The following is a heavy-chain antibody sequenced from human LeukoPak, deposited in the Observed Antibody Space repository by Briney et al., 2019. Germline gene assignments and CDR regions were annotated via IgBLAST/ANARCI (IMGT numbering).Heavy chain of an antibody. V-gene: IGHV4-38-2*01. J-gene: IGHJ4*02. CDR2: IYHTGST. D-gene: IGHD3-22*01. CDR3: ASGGTAVVMALTYYFDT. Sequence: ASETLSLTCAVSGYSISSGYYWGWIRQPPGKGLQWIGSIYHTGSTYYNPSLQSRVTISLDSPKNQFSLKLTSVTAADTAVYYCASGGTAVVMALTYYFDTWSQGTPVTVSS. CDR1: GYSISSGYY.